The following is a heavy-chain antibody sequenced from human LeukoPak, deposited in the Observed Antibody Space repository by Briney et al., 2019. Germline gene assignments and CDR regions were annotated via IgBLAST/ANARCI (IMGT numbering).Heavy chain of an antibody. CDR1: GYTFTIYG. D-gene: IGHD3-3*01. Sequence: ASVKVSCKASGYTFTIYGISWVRQAPGQGLEWMGWISAYNGNTNYAQKLQGRVTMTTDTSTSTAYMELRSLRSADTAVYYCGGDHNGGITIFGVVSFWYWGQGNLGTVSS. J-gene: IGHJ4*02. CDR3: GGDHNGGITIFGVVSFWY. V-gene: IGHV1-18*01. CDR2: ISAYNGNT.